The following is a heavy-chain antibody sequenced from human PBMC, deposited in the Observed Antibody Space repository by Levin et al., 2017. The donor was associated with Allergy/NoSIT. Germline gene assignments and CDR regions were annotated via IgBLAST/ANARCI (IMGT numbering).Heavy chain of an antibody. CDR3: ASSYPKEGVTEPFDY. V-gene: IGHV3-33*03. CDR1: GFTFSSYG. D-gene: IGHD2-21*02. CDR2: IWYDGSHK. J-gene: IGHJ4*02. Sequence: GGSLRLSCAASGFTFSSYGMHWVRQAPGKGLEWVAVIWYDGSHKYYADSVKGRFTISRDNSKNTVYLQLTSLRAEDTAVYYCASSYPKEGVTEPFDYWGQGTLVTVSS.